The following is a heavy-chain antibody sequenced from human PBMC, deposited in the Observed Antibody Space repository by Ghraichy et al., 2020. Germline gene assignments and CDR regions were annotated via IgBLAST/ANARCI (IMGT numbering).Heavy chain of an antibody. J-gene: IGHJ6*03. CDR2: TYYRSKWYN. Sequence: SETLSLTCVISGDSVSSNRAAWNWNRQSPSRGLEWLGRTYYRSKWYNDYAVSVKSRITINPDTSKNQFSLQLNSVTPEETAVYYCVRGGYCSGDSCFFLGYYYYMDVWGKGTTVTVSS. D-gene: IGHD2-15*01. CDR1: GDSVSSNRAA. V-gene: IGHV6-1*01. CDR3: VRGGYCSGDSCFFLGYYYYMDV.